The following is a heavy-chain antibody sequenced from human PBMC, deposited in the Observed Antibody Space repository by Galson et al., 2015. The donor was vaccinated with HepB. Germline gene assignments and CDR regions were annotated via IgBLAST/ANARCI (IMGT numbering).Heavy chain of an antibody. Sequence: SLRLSCAASGFTFSSYAMSWVRQAPGKGLEWVSAISGSGGSTYYADSVKGRFTISRDNSKNTLYLQMNSLRAEDTAVYYCATFTSLVGATMELSYWGQGTLVTVSS. CDR2: ISGSGGST. CDR3: ATFTSLVGATMELSY. J-gene: IGHJ4*02. CDR1: GFTFSSYA. D-gene: IGHD1-26*01. V-gene: IGHV3-23*01.